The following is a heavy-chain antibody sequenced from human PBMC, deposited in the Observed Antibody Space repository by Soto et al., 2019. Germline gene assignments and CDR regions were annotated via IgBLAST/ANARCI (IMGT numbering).Heavy chain of an antibody. CDR2: IYSGGST. D-gene: IGHD6-13*01. V-gene: IGHV3-66*01. CDR1: GFTVSSNY. J-gene: IGHJ3*02. CDR3: ARDYPSAVAAAGPYDAFDI. Sequence: GGSLRLSCAASGFTVSSNYMSWVRQAPGKGLEWVSVIYSGGSTYYADSVKGRFTISRDNSKNTLYLQMNSLRAEDTAVYYCARDYPSAVAAAGPYDAFDIWGQGTMVTVSS.